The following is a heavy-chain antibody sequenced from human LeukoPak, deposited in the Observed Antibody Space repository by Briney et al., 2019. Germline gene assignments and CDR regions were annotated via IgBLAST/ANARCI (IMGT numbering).Heavy chain of an antibody. D-gene: IGHD3-22*01. Sequence: GGSLRLSCAASGFTFSSYAMHWVRQAPGKGLEWVAVISYDGSNKYYADSVKGRFTISRDNSKNTLYLQMNSLRAEDTAVYYCAKDHHATAWFYWGQGTLVTVSS. J-gene: IGHJ4*02. CDR2: ISYDGSNK. V-gene: IGHV3-30-3*01. CDR3: AKDHHATAWFY. CDR1: GFTFSSYA.